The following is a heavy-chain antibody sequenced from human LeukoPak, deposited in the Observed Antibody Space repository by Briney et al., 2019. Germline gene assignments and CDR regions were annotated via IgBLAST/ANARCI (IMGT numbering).Heavy chain of an antibody. CDR1: GYTFTSYG. D-gene: IGHD6-13*01. CDR3: ARADSSSWRKSLDY. J-gene: IGHJ4*02. CDR2: ISAHNGNT. Sequence: ASVKVSCKASGYTFTSYGISWVRQAPGQGLEWMGWISAHNGNTNYAQKLQGRVTMTSDTSTSTAYMELRSLRSDDTAVYYCARADSSSWRKSLDYWGQGTLVTVSS. V-gene: IGHV1-18*01.